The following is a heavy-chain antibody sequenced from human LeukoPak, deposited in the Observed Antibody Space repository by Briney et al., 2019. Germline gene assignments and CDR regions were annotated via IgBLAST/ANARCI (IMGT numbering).Heavy chain of an antibody. CDR2: IYQSGST. CDR1: GGSISRGGYS. V-gene: IGHV4-30-2*01. D-gene: IGHD3-3*01. J-gene: IGHJ4*02. Sequence: SETLSLTCGVSGGSISRGGYSWSWIRQPPGKGLEWIGYIYQSGSTYYNPSLKSRVTISIDRSKNQFSLKLSSVTAADTAVYYCARGVGVRRFLEWLDYGGQGTLVTVSS. CDR3: ARGVGVRRFLEWLDY.